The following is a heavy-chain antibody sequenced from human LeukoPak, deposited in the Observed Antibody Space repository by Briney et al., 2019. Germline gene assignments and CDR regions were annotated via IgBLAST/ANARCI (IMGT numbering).Heavy chain of an antibody. J-gene: IGHJ4*01. Sequence: GGALRLSCEASGFTFSAYAMTWVRQAPGKGLEWVSSIGSDNKPHYSESVKGRFAISRDNSKNTLFLQLHILRVEATAPYYCARDLHYDVAMDYWGQGTTVTVSS. CDR3: ARDLHYDVAMDY. V-gene: IGHV3-23*01. CDR2: IGSDNKP. D-gene: IGHD5-12*01. CDR1: GFTFSAYA.